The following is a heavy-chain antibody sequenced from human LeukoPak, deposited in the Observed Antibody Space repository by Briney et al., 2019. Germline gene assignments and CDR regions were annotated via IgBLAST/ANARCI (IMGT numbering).Heavy chain of an antibody. CDR2: ISSSGYTI. V-gene: IGHV3-48*03. CDR1: GFTFSSFE. CDR3: ARDVSGWYGGFDY. D-gene: IGHD6-13*01. J-gene: IGHJ4*02. Sequence: GGSLRLSCAASGFTFSSFEMNWVRQAPGKGLEWVSYISSSGYTIYYADSVKGRFTISKDNAKNSLFLQMNSLRAEDTAVYYCARDVSGWYGGFDYWGKGTLVTVSS.